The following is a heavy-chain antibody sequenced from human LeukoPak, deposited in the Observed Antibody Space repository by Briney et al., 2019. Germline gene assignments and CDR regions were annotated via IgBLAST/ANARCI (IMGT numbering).Heavy chain of an antibody. CDR3: ARLGRDGYNIFDY. V-gene: IGHV4-59*08. CDR1: GGSISSYY. D-gene: IGHD5-24*01. Sequence: PSETLSLTCTVSGGSISSYYWSWIRQPPGKGLEWIGYIYYSGSTNYNPSLKSRVTISVDTSKNQFSLKLSSVTAADTAVYYCARLGRDGYNIFDYWGQGTLVTVSS. CDR2: IYYSGST. J-gene: IGHJ4*02.